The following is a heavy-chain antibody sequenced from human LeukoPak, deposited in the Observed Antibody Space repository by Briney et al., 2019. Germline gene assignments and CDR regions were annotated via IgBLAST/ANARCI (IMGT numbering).Heavy chain of an antibody. J-gene: IGHJ4*02. CDR2: INTISSYI. V-gene: IGHV3-21*01. CDR3: ARSRRNSGSGGYYYCYDY. D-gene: IGHD3-22*01. Sequence: PGGSLRLSCAASGFTFRSYSFNWVRQAPGKGLEWVSSINTISSYIYYADSVKGRFTISRDNAKNSLSLQMNSLRVEDTAVDYCARSRRNSGSGGYYYCYDYWGQGTLVTVSS. CDR1: GFTFRSYS.